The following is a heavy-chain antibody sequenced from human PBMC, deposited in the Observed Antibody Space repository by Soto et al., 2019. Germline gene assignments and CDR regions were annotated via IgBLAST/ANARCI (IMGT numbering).Heavy chain of an antibody. CDR1: GYTFTSYA. Sequence: ASVKVSCKASGYTFTSYAMHWVRQAPGQRLEWMGWINAGNGNTKYSQKSQGRVTITRDTSASTAYMELSSLRSEDTAVYYCATEASRYGMDVWGQGTTVTVSS. J-gene: IGHJ6*02. CDR2: INAGNGNT. CDR3: ATEASRYGMDV. V-gene: IGHV1-3*01.